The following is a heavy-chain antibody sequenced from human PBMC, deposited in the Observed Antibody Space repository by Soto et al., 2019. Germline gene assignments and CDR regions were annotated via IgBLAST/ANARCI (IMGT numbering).Heavy chain of an antibody. CDR2: IYHSGNT. CDR3: ARDLLVSRIGPRYYYYYGMDV. J-gene: IGHJ6*02. Sequence: KASETLSLTCAVSGYSISLGYYWGWIRQPPGKGLEWIGSIYHSGNTYYNPSLKSRVSISLDTSKNHFSLKLSSVTAADTAVYYCARDLLVSRIGPRYYYYYGMDVWGQGTTVTVSS. CDR1: GYSISLGYY. D-gene: IGHD3-9*01. V-gene: IGHV4-38-2*02.